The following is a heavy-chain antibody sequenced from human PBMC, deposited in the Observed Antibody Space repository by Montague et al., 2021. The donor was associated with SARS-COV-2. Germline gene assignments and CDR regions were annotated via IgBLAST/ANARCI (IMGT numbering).Heavy chain of an antibody. J-gene: IGHJ4*02. D-gene: IGHD6-13*01. CDR2: IDWDXDK. V-gene: IGHV2-70*01. CDR1: GFSLGTSGMC. Sequence: PALVKPTQTLTLTCTFSGFSLGTSGMCVSWIRQPPGKALGWLALIDWDXDKYYSTSLKTRLTISKDTSKNQVVLTMTNMDPVDTATYYCARIFDSSWPTFDYWGQGTLVTVSS. CDR3: ARIFDSSWPTFDY.